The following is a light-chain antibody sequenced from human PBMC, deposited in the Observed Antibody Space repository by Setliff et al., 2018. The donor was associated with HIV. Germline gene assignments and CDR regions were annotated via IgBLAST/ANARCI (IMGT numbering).Light chain of an antibody. CDR2: DVT. CDR1: SSDIGDYES. J-gene: IGLJ2*01. Sequence: QSALAQPASVSGSPGQSITISCTGSSSDIGDYESVSWYQQHPGEVPKLMIYDVTKRPSGVSNRFSASKSGNTASLTTSGLQAEDEAHYYCCSYAGGDTWIFGGGTKVTVL. V-gene: IGLV2-23*02. CDR3: CSYAGGDTWI.